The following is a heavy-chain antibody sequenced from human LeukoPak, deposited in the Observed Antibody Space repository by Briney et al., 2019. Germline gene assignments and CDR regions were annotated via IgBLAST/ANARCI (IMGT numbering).Heavy chain of an antibody. CDR1: GFTFSYYV. CDR3: AKDPTSPHYDSSGYPIYSFDY. D-gene: IGHD3-22*01. V-gene: IGHV3-30*18. CDR2: ISDDGSKK. Sequence: GVSLRLSCGASGFTFSYYVMHWVRQAPGKGLEWVALISDDGSKKNYGDSVKGRFTISRDNSKNTLYLQMNSLRVEDTAVYYCAKDPTSPHYDSSGYPIYSFDYWGQGTLVTVSS. J-gene: IGHJ4*02.